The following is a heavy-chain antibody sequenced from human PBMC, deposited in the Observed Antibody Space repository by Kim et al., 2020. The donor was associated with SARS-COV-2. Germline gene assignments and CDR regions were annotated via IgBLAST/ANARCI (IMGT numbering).Heavy chain of an antibody. CDR2: IYYSGST. CDR1: GGSISSGDYY. D-gene: IGHD6-19*01. J-gene: IGHJ4*02. Sequence: SETLSLTCTVSGGSISSGDYYWSWIRQHPGKGLEWIGYIYYSGSTYYNPSLKSRVTISVDTSKNQFSLNLSSVTAADTAVYYCASAPSGHSFDYWGQGTLVTVSS. V-gene: IGHV4-31*03. CDR3: ASAPSGHSFDY.